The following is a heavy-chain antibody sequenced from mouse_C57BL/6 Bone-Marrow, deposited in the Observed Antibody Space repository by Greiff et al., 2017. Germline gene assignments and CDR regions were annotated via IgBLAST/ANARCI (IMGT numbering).Heavy chain of an antibody. J-gene: IGHJ1*03. V-gene: IGHV1-55*01. D-gene: IGHD2-5*01. CDR2: IYPGSGST. Sequence: QVQLQQPGAELVKPGASVKMSCTASGYTFTSYWITWVKQRPGQGLEWIGDIYPGSGSTNYNEQFKSKATLTVDTSSSTANMQLCSLTSEDSAVYYGASSYYSNYWYFDVWGTGTTVTVSS. CDR3: ASSYYSNYWYFDV. CDR1: GYTFTSYW.